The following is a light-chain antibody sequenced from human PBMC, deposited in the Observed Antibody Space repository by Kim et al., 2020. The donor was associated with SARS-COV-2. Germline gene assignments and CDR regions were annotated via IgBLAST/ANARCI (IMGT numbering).Light chain of an antibody. CDR1: SGSIASNY. CDR3: QSYDSSDRV. J-gene: IGLJ3*02. CDR2: EDN. V-gene: IGLV6-57*01. Sequence: GNTVTISCTRGSGSIASNYVQWYQQRPGSSPTTVIYEDNQRPSGVPDRFSGSIDSSSNSASLTISGLKTEDEADYYCQSYDSSDRVFGGGTKLTVL.